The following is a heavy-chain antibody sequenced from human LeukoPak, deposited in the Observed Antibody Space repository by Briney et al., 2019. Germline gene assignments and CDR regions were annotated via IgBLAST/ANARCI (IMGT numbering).Heavy chain of an antibody. D-gene: IGHD5-18*01. CDR3: ARDLGGVDTGRGDY. Sequence: ASVKVSCKASGYTFTSYAINWVRQAPGQGLEWMGWINTNTGNPTYAQGFTGRFVFSLDTSVSTAFLQISSLKAEDTAVYYCARDLGGVDTGRGDYWGQGTLVTVSS. CDR1: GYTFTSYA. J-gene: IGHJ4*02. V-gene: IGHV7-4-1*02. CDR2: INTNTGNP.